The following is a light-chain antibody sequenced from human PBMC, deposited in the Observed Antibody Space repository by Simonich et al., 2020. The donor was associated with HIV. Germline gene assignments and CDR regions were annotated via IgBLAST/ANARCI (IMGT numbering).Light chain of an antibody. Sequence: QSALTQPASVSGSPGQSITISCTGTRSDVGSFNLVSWYQQYPGKSPKLMIYEVSKRPSGVSNRFSGSKSGNTASLTISGRQAEDEADYYCCSYAGTNTYVFATGTKVTVL. CDR1: RSDVGSFNL. V-gene: IGLV2-23*02. CDR2: EVS. CDR3: CSYAGTNTYV. J-gene: IGLJ1*01.